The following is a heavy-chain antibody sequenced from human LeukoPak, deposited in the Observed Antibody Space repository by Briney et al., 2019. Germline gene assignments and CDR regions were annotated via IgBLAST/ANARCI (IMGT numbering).Heavy chain of an antibody. CDR3: AIGGGAAVYEY. Sequence: GGSLRLSYAASGFTFSYFYMTWIRQAPGKGLEWVSYITGSSSDTNYADSVKGRFTVSRDNAKNSLYLQMNSLRVEDTAVYYCAIGGGAAVYEYWGQGTLVTVSS. J-gene: IGHJ4*02. V-gene: IGHV3-11*05. CDR2: ITGSSSDT. D-gene: IGHD3-16*01. CDR1: GFTFSYFY.